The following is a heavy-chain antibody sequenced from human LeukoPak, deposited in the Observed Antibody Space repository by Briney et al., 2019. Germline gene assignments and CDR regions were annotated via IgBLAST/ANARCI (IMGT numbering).Heavy chain of an antibody. CDR1: GGSISSYY. CDR3: ARPYRSGWSGSFDY. J-gene: IGHJ4*02. V-gene: IGHV4-59*01. CDR2: IHYSGST. Sequence: SETLSLTCTVSGGSISSYYWSWIRQPPGKGLEWIGNIHYSGSTKYYPSLKSRVAILVDTSRNQLSLRMSSVTAADTAVYYCARPYRSGWSGSFDYWGQGTLVTVSS. D-gene: IGHD6-19*01.